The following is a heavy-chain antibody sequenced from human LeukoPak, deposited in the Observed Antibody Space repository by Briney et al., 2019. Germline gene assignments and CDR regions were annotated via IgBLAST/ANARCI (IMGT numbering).Heavy chain of an antibody. D-gene: IGHD3-16*01. CDR2: ISSSGSTI. V-gene: IGHV3-48*03. CDR3: ARELPRIGGQTDASDI. Sequence: GGSLRLSCAASGFTFSSYEMNWVRQAPGKGLEWVSYISSSGSTIYYADSVKGRFTISRDNAKNTLYLQMNSLRAEDTAVYYCARELPRIGGQTDASDIWGQGTMVTVS. CDR1: GFTFSSYE. J-gene: IGHJ3*02.